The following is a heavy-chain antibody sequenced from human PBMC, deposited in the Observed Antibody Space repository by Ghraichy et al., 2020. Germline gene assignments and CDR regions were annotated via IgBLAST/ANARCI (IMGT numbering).Heavy chain of an antibody. Sequence: GGSLRLSCAASGFTFSGYAMSWVHQAPGKGLEWVSAISGSGGSTYYADSVMGRFTISRDNSKNTLYLQMNSLRAEDTAVYYCAKEHDSSGYYSDYWGQGTLVTVSS. CDR3: AKEHDSSGYYSDY. V-gene: IGHV3-23*01. J-gene: IGHJ4*02. D-gene: IGHD3-22*01. CDR2: ISGSGGST. CDR1: GFTFSGYA.